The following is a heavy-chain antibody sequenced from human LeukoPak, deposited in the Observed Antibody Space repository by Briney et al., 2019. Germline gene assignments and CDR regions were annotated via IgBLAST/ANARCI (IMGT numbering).Heavy chain of an antibody. J-gene: IGHJ4*02. CDR1: GFTFSDYG. V-gene: IGHV3-74*03. CDR3: ARQYSYDSSGYYPWDY. D-gene: IGHD3-22*01. CDR2: INSDGSST. Sequence: PGGSLRLSCAASGFTFSDYGMHWVRQAPGKGLVWVSRINSDGSSTTYADSVKGRFTISRDNAKNTLYLQMNSLRAEDTAMYYCARQYSYDSSGYYPWDYWGQGTLVTVSS.